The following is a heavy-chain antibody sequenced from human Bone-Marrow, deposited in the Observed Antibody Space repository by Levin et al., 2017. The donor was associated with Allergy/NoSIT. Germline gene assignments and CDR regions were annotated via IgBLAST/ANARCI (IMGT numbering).Heavy chain of an antibody. Sequence: ASVKVSCKVSGYTFTDYYMHWVQQAPGKGLEWMGLVDPEDGETIYAEKFQGRVTITADTSTDTAYMELSSLRSEDTAVYYCATADPPTGYSSSWYGGSGWGQGTLVTVSS. CDR2: VDPEDGET. CDR1: GYTFTDYY. D-gene: IGHD6-13*01. CDR3: ATADPPTGYSSSWYGGSG. J-gene: IGHJ4*02. V-gene: IGHV1-69-2*01.